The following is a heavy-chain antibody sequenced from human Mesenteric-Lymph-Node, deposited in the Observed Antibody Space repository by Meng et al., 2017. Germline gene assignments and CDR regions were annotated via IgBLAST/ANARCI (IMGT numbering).Heavy chain of an antibody. CDR2: IYYSGST. V-gene: IGHV4-59*01. Sequence: SETLSLTCTVSGDSISSYYWSWIRQPPGKGLEWIGYIYYSGSTNYNPSLKSRVTISVDTSKNQFSLKLSSVTAADTAVYYCARSRGAATLPRREYYYYYGMDVWGQGTTVTVSS. J-gene: IGHJ6*02. D-gene: IGHD2-15*01. CDR3: ARSRGAATLPRREYYYYYGMDV. CDR1: GDSISSYY.